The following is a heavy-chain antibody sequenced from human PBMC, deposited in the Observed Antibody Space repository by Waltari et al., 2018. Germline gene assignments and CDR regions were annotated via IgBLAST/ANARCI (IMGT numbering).Heavy chain of an antibody. CDR3: ARGDYDSSGPYFDY. J-gene: IGHJ4*02. CDR2: IYYSGST. Sequence: QVQLQESGPGLVKPSETLSLTCTVSGGSISSYYWSWIRQPPGKGLEWIGYIYYSGSTNYNPSLKSRVTISVDTSKNQFSLKLSSVTAADTAVYYCARGDYDSSGPYFDYWGQGTLVTVSS. CDR1: GGSISSYY. V-gene: IGHV4-59*01. D-gene: IGHD3-22*01.